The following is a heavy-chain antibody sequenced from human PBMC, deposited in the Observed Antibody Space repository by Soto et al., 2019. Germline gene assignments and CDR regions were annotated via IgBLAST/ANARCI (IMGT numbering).Heavy chain of an antibody. CDR1: GGSISSYY. V-gene: IGHV4-59*08. Sequence: SETLSLTCTVSGGSISSYYWSWIRQPPGKGLEWTGYIYYSGSTNYNPSLKSRVTISVDTSKNQFSLKLSSVTAADTAVYYCASTRMIVAHFDYWGQGTLVTVSS. D-gene: IGHD3-22*01. CDR3: ASTRMIVAHFDY. CDR2: IYYSGST. J-gene: IGHJ4*02.